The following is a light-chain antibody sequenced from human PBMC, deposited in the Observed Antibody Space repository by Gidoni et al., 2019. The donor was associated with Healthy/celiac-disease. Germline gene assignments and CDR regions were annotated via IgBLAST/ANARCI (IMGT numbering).Light chain of an antibody. CDR2: WAS. CDR1: QSVLYSSNNKNY. J-gene: IGKJ1*01. CDR3: QQYYSTPWT. V-gene: IGKV4-1*01. Sequence: DIEMTQPPDSLAVSLGERATINCKSSQSVLYSSNNKNYLAWYPQKPGQPPKLLIYWASTRESGVPDRFSGSGSGTDFTLTISSLQAEDVAVYYCQQYYSTPWTFXXXTKVEIK.